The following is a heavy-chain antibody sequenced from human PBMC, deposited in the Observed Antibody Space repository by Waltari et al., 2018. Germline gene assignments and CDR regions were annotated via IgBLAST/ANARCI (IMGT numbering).Heavy chain of an antibody. D-gene: IGHD2-21*02. J-gene: IGHJ5*02. Sequence: QVQLQESGPSLLKPSETLTLICTVSGCSISGFYWSWVRQPPGKGLDWIGYIYYTGSPNFHPSLKSRVTMSVDTSKNQFSLKLSSVTAADTAFYYCARGGGGDWEWFDPWGQGTLVTVSS. CDR1: GCSISGFY. V-gene: IGHV4-59*01. CDR3: ARGGGGDWEWFDP. CDR2: IYYTGSP.